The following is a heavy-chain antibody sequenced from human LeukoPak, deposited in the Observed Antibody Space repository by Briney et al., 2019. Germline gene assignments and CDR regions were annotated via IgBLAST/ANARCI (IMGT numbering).Heavy chain of an antibody. CDR1: GYTFTGYY. CDR2: INPNNGGT. J-gene: IGHJ4*02. D-gene: IGHD1-26*01. V-gene: IGHV1-2*02. Sequence: ASVKASCKASGYTFTGYYMLWVRQAPGQGLEWMGWINPNNGGTNYAQKLQGRVTMTTDTSTSTAYMELRSLRSDDTAVYYCARGASARYSGSYPHLDYWGQGTLVTVSS. CDR3: ARGASARYSGSYPHLDY.